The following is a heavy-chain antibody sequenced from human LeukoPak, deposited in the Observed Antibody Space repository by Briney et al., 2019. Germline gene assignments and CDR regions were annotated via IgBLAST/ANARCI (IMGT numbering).Heavy chain of an antibody. Sequence: GGSLRLSCAASGFTFSSYSMNWVRQAPGKGLEWVSYISSSSSTIYYADSVKGRFTISRDNAKNSLYLQMDSLRGEDTAVYYCAKDFRIGYSAHFDYWGQGALVTVSS. CDR3: AKDFRIGYSAHFDY. V-gene: IGHV3-48*01. CDR1: GFTFSSYS. D-gene: IGHD2-21*01. J-gene: IGHJ4*02. CDR2: ISSSSSTI.